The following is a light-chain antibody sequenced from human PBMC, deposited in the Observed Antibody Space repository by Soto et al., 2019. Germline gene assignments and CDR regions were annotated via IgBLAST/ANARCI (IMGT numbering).Light chain of an antibody. V-gene: IGKV3-15*01. Sequence: DILLTQSPATLSLSPGERATLSCRASQSVGNNLAWYQKKPGQPPRLLIYGASTEATNIPTRFSGSGSGTDFTLTISSLQSEDFAVYYCQKYNSWAWTFGQGTTVEIK. CDR1: QSVGNN. CDR3: QKYNSWAWT. J-gene: IGKJ1*01. CDR2: GAS.